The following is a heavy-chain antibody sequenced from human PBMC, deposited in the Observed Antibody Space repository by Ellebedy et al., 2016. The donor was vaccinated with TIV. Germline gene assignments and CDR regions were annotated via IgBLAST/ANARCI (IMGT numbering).Heavy chain of an antibody. J-gene: IGHJ5*02. D-gene: IGHD3-22*01. CDR2: ISPYNSNT. V-gene: IGHV1-18*04. CDR3: ARDMYYTDRNDYYYYWFDP. Sequence: AASVKVSCKASGYTFTTYGISWVRQAPGQGLEWMGWISPYNSNTNYPKKFQGRVTMTTDPSTSTAYMELRSLRSDDTAVYYCARDMYYTDRNDYYYYWFDPWGQGTLVTVSS. CDR1: GYTFTTYG.